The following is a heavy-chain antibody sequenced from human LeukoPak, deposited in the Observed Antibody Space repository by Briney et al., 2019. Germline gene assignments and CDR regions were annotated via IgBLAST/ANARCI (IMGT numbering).Heavy chain of an antibody. V-gene: IGHV3-21*01. CDR3: ASGARPYYYYYYMDV. D-gene: IGHD6-6*01. Sequence: GGSLRLSCAASGFTFSSYSMNWGRRAPGKGLDWVSSISSTSSYIYYADSVKRRFTTSSNNAKNSLYLQMNSLRAEDTAVYYCASGARPYYYYYYMDVWGKGTTVTVSS. J-gene: IGHJ6*03. CDR1: GFTFSSYS. CDR2: ISSTSSYI.